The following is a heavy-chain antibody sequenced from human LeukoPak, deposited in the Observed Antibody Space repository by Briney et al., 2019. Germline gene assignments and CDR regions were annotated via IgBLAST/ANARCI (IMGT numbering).Heavy chain of an antibody. D-gene: IGHD2-15*01. CDR3: AREGDTYCSGGSCSEDY. V-gene: IGHV1-18*01. CDR1: GYTFTSYG. Sequence: GASVKVSCKASGYTFTSYGISWVRQAPGQGLEWMGWISAYNGNTNYAQKLQGRVTMTTDSSTSTAYMELRSLRSDDTAVYYCAREGDTYCSGGSCSEDYWGQGTLVTVSS. CDR2: ISAYNGNT. J-gene: IGHJ4*02.